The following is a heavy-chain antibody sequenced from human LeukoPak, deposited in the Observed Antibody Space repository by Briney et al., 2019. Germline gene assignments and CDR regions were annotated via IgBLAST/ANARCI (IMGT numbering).Heavy chain of an antibody. V-gene: IGHV3-23*01. J-gene: IGHJ5*02. CDR2: ISGSGGST. CDR3: AKDSARLARGEFDP. CDR1: GFTFSSYA. D-gene: IGHD3-10*01. Sequence: GGSLRLSCAASGFTFSSYAMSWVRHAPGKGLELVSAISGSGGSTYYADSVKGRFTISRDNSKNTLYLQMNSLRAEDTAVYYCAKDSARLARGEFDPWGQGTLVTVSS.